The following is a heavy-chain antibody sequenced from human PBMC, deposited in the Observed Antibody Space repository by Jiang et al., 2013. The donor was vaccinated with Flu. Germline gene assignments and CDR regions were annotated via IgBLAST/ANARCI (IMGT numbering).Heavy chain of an antibody. CDR2: IYHSGRT. V-gene: IGHV4-4*02. Sequence: GPGLVKPSGTLSLICAVSGGSISGRNWWSWVRQPPGKGLEWIGEIYHSGRTNYSPSLKSRVSISVDKSKNQFSLKLSSMTAADTAVYYCARNGGNSNFDYWGQGTLVTVSS. CDR1: GGSISGRNW. CDR3: ARNGGNSNFDY. J-gene: IGHJ4*02. D-gene: IGHD4-23*01.